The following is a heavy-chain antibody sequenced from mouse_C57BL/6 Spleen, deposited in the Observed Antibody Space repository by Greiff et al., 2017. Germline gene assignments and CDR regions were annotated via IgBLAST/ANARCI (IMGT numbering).Heavy chain of an antibody. Sequence: EVQLVESVAELVRPGASVKLSCTASGFNIKYNYMPWVKQRPEQGLEWSGRIDPANGDSKYAPKFQGQATISADTSSNTAYLQLSILTSEDTAIYYCARDYCGSRNWYFNVWGTGTTVTVSS. V-gene: IGHV14-3*01. J-gene: IGHJ1*03. D-gene: IGHD1-1*01. CDR3: ARDYCGSRNWYFNV. CDR2: IDPANGDS. CDR1: GFNIKYNY.